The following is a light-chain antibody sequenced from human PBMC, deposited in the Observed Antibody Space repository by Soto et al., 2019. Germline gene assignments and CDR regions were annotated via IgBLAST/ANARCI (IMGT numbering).Light chain of an antibody. CDR2: DAF. J-gene: IGKJ4*01. V-gene: IGKV3-11*01. CDR3: QQRSNWPLT. CDR1: QSVNNY. Sequence: EIVLTQSPATLSLSPGERATLSCRASQSVNNYLAWYQQKPGQAPRLLIYDAFNRAIGIPARFSGSGSGTDFTLTISSREPEDFAVYYCQQRSNWPLTFGGGTKVEIK.